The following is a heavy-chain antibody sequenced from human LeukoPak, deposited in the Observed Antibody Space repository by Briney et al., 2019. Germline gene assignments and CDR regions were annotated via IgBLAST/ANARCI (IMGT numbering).Heavy chain of an antibody. D-gene: IGHD3-22*01. CDR2: IKQDGSKK. V-gene: IGHV3-7*01. J-gene: IGHJ3*02. Sequence: PGGSLRLSCAASGFSFSSYWMSWVRQAPGEGLEWVANIKQDGSKKYYVASVKGRFTISRDNAKNSLYLQMNSLRAEDTAVYYCARDTPYDSSGYPLDMWGQGTMVTVSS. CDR3: ARDTPYDSSGYPLDM. CDR1: GFSFSSYW.